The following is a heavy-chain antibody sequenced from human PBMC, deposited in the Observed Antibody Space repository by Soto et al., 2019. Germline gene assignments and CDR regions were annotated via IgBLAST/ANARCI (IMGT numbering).Heavy chain of an antibody. CDR2: IYWDDDK. Sequence: QITLKESGPTLVKPTQTLTLTCTFSGFSLTTRGVGVGWIRQPPGKALECLALIYWDDDKRYSPSLQRRLSITKDTPKTQVVLTMTNVDPVDTATYYCAHIPNYYQYDWFDPWGQGTLVSVSS. CDR1: GFSLTTRGVG. J-gene: IGHJ5*02. D-gene: IGHD3-16*01. CDR3: AHIPNYYQYDWFDP. V-gene: IGHV2-5*02.